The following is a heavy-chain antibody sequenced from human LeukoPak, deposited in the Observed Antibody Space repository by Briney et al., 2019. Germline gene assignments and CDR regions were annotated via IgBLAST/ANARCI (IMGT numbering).Heavy chain of an antibody. V-gene: IGHV1-8*02. J-gene: IGHJ4*02. Sequence: GASVKVSCKASGYTFNNFDIDWIRQAPGQGLEWMGSMTPKSGDTDLAQKFQGRVTMTRDTSLNTAYLAVSSLTSDDTAVYYCARGHNYGSGEPVARAYWGQGTLVIVSS. CDR2: MTPKSGDT. CDR1: GYTFNNFD. D-gene: IGHD3-10*01. CDR3: ARGHNYGSGEPVARAY.